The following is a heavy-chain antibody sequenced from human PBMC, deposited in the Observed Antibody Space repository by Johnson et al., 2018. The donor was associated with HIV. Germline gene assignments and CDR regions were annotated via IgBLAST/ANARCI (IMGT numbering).Heavy chain of an antibody. Sequence: VQLVESGGGLAKPAWSPRLSCAASGFTFDDYGMSWVRQGPGKGLKWVSGINWNGGGTGYADSVKGRFTISRDNAKNSLYLQMNSLRAEDTALYYCARDRYSPNYYDSSVYSPDAFDIWGQGTMVTVSS. V-gene: IGHV3-20*04. CDR2: INWNGGGT. CDR3: ARDRYSPNYYDSSVYSPDAFDI. D-gene: IGHD3-22*01. CDR1: GFTFDDYG. J-gene: IGHJ3*02.